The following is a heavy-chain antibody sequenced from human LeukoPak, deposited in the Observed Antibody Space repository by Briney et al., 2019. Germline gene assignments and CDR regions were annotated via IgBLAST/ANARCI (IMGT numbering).Heavy chain of an antibody. J-gene: IGHJ6*02. CDR2: ISGSGGST. Sequence: GGSLRLSCAASGFTFSSYAMNWVRQAPGKGLEWVSGISGSGGSTYYADSVKGRFTISRDDSKNTLYLQMNSLRAEDTAIYYCAKDTRGDYYYYYVLDVWGQGTTVTVSS. D-gene: IGHD7-27*01. CDR3: AKDTRGDYYYYYVLDV. V-gene: IGHV3-23*01. CDR1: GFTFSSYA.